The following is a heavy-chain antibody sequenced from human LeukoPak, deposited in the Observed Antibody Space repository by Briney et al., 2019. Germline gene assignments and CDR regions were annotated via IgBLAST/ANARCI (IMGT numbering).Heavy chain of an antibody. CDR2: ISAYNGNT. CDR1: GYTFTSYG. Sequence: ASVKVSCKASGYTFTSYGISWVRQAPGQGLEWMGWISAYNGNTNYAQKPQGRVTMTTDTSTSTAYMELRSLRSDDTAVYYCARAYCSSTSCYVTFDYWGQGTLVTASS. V-gene: IGHV1-18*01. J-gene: IGHJ4*02. CDR3: ARAYCSSTSCYVTFDY. D-gene: IGHD2-2*01.